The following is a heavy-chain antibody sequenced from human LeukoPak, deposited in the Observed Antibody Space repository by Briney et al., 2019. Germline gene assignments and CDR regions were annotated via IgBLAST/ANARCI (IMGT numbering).Heavy chain of an antibody. CDR1: GFTFSTYS. CDR2: ISDRGDYI. Sequence: PGGSLRLSCDPSGFTFSTYSMNWVRQAPGKGPEWVSSISDRGDYIHYADSVKGRFTISRDNAKNSLFLQMNSLRAEDTAVYYCVRDKGMVTAMGYSYYTLWTSGAKGQRSPSP. J-gene: IGHJ6*02. V-gene: IGHV3-21*01. CDR3: VRDKGMVTAMGYSYYTLWTS. D-gene: IGHD2-21*02.